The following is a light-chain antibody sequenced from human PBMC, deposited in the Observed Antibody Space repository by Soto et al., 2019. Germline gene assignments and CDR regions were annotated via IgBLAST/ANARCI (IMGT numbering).Light chain of an antibody. V-gene: IGKV3-15*01. CDR2: AAS. J-gene: IGKJ5*01. CDR1: HSVNSN. CDR3: QQYNNWPPVT. Sequence: EIVMTQSPATLSVSPGERATLSCRASHSVNSNLAWYQQKPGRAPRLLIYAASTRASGFPARFSGSGSGTEFTLTISSRQSEDSAVYYCQQYNNWPPVTFGQGTRLEIK.